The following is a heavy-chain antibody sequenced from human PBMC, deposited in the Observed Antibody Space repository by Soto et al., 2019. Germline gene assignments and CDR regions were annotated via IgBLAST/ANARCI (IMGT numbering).Heavy chain of an antibody. J-gene: IGHJ4*02. Sequence: SXKVSFKASGYTXTDYYVYWVRQAPGQGLEWIGWINPNSGVTNYAQKLQGWFTLTRDTSVSTAYMDLNRLQSDDTAVFFCARGVSGWSPFDLWGQGTLGTVS. CDR3: ARGVSGWSPFDL. V-gene: IGHV1-2*04. D-gene: IGHD6-19*01. CDR2: INPNSGVT. CDR1: GYTXTDYY.